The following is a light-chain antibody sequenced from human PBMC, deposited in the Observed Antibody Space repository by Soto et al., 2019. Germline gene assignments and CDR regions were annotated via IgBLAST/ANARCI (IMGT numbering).Light chain of an antibody. CDR2: GGS. Sequence: IVLTQSPGTLSFSPGEGANLSSRASKSIISASLAWYQQKPGQAPRLLISGGSSRATGIPYGFSGSGSGTYFTLTVSRLETEEFTVFCCQQYGSSPPTLGQGTKVYIK. J-gene: IGKJ2*01. CDR1: KSIISAS. CDR3: QQYGSSPPT. V-gene: IGKV3-20*01.